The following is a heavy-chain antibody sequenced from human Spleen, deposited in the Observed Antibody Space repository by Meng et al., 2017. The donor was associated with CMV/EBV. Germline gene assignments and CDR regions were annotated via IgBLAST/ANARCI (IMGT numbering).Heavy chain of an antibody. Sequence: KVPCKAAGYTFPGYYVHWVRQAPGQGLEWMGWIIPNTGGTNYAQKLQGRVTMTRDTSISTAYMELSRLTSDDTAVYYCAREGGGFGPWGQGTLVTVSS. CDR2: IIPNTGGT. J-gene: IGHJ5*02. CDR1: GYTFPGYY. D-gene: IGHD3-16*01. V-gene: IGHV1-2*02. CDR3: AREGGGFGP.